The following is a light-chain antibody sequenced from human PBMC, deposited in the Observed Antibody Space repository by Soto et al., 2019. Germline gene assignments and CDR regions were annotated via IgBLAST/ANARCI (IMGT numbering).Light chain of an antibody. J-gene: IGKJ5*01. CDR3: QQLKSYPIT. CDR2: AAS. Sequence: DIQLTQSPSFLSASVGDRVTITCRASQGISSYLAWYQQKPGKAPKLLIYAASTLQSGVPSRFSGSASGTEFTLTIISLQPEDFATYYCQQLKSYPITFXQGTRMEIK. CDR1: QGISSY. V-gene: IGKV1-9*01.